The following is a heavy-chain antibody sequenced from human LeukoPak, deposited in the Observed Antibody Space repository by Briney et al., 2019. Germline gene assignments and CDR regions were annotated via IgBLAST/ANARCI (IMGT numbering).Heavy chain of an antibody. J-gene: IGHJ4*02. CDR1: GFTFSSYG. CDR2: IWYDGSNK. V-gene: IGHV3-33*01. D-gene: IGHD6-19*01. Sequence: PGGSLRLSCAASGFTFSSYGMHWVRQAPGKGLEWVAVIWYDGSNKYYADSVKGRFTISRDNSKNTLYLQMNSLRAEDTAVYYFARDVRSGLDRYFDYRGQGTLVTVSS. CDR3: ARDVRSGLDRYFDY.